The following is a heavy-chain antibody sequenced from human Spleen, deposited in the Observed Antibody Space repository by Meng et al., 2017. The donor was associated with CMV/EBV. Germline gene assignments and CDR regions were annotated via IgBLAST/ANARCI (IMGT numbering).Heavy chain of an antibody. CDR3: AREGLPAASPLFDY. CDR1: GGSISSNNYH. Sequence: SETLSLTCTVSGGSISSNNYHWGWIRQPPGKGLEWIGSIYYSGSTYYNPSLKSRVTISVDTSKNQFSLKLSSVTAADTAVYYCAREGLPAASPLFDYWGQGTLVTVSS. CDR2: IYYSGST. D-gene: IGHD2-2*01. J-gene: IGHJ4*02. V-gene: IGHV4-39*07.